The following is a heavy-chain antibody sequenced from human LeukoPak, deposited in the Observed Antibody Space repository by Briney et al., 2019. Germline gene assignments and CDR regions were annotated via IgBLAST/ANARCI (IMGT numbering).Heavy chain of an antibody. CDR1: GGSISSYY. D-gene: IGHD3-10*01. CDR3: ARYAPLLGPDY. CDR2: IYYSGST. V-gene: IGHV4-59*01. Sequence: SETLSLTCTVSGGSISSYYWSWIRQPPGKGLEWIGYIYYSGSTNYNPSLKSRVTISVDTSKNQFSLKLSSVTAADTAVYYCARYAPLLGPDYWGQGTLVTVSS. J-gene: IGHJ4*02.